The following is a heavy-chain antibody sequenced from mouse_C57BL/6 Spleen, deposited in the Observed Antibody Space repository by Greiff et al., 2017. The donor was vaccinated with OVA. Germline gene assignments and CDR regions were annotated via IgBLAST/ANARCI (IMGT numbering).Heavy chain of an antibody. J-gene: IGHJ3*01. V-gene: IGHV1-22*01. CDR2: INPNNGGT. CDR3: ARQSPYYYGSSLFAY. Sequence: EVQLQESGPELVKPGASVQMSCKASGYTFTDYNLHWVKQSHGKSLEWIGYINPNNGGTSYNQKFKGKATLTVNKSSSTAYMELRSLTSEYSAVYYCARQSPYYYGSSLFAYWGQGTLVTVSA. D-gene: IGHD1-1*01. CDR1: GYTFTDYN.